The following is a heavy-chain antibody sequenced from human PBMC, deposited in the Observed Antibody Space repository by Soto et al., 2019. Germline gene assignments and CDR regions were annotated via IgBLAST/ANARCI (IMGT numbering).Heavy chain of an antibody. CDR3: AKEGLVLSYENSSSFWDPPPAYYDYMDV. CDR1: GFTFSSYG. J-gene: IGHJ6*03. CDR2: ISYDGSNK. V-gene: IGHV3-30*18. D-gene: IGHD6-6*01. Sequence: QVQLVESGGGVVQPGRSLRLSCAASGFTFSSYGMHWVRQAPGKGLEWVAVISYDGSNKYYADSVKGRFTISRDNSKNTLYLQMNSLRAEDTAVYYCAKEGLVLSYENSSSFWDPPPAYYDYMDVWGKGTTVTVSS.